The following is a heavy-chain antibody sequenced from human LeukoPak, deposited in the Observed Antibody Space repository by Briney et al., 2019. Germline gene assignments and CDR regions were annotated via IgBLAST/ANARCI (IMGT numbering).Heavy chain of an antibody. CDR2: IWYDGSNK. Sequence: PGRSLRLSCAASGFTFSSYGMHWVRQAPGKGLEWVAVIWYDGSNKYYADSMKGRFTISRDNSKNTLYLQMNSLRAEDTAVYYCAKAPRGGGSMVVTSFDYWGQGTLVTVSS. CDR1: GFTFSSYG. J-gene: IGHJ4*02. CDR3: AKAPRGGGSMVVTSFDY. D-gene: IGHD4/OR15-4a*01. V-gene: IGHV3-33*06.